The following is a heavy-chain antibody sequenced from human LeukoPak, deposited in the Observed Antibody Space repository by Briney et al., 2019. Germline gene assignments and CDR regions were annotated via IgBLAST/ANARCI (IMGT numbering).Heavy chain of an antibody. D-gene: IGHD3/OR15-3a*01. J-gene: IGHJ4*02. CDR1: GGSISSYY. V-gene: IGHV4-4*07. CDR3: ARQTGSGLFTLP. CDR2: IYTSGST. Sequence: SETLSLTCTVSGGSISSYYWSWIRQPAGKGLERIGRIYTSGSTNYNPSLKSRVTMSVDTSKNQFSLKLSPVTATDTPMYYCARQTGSGLFTLPGGQGTLVTVSS.